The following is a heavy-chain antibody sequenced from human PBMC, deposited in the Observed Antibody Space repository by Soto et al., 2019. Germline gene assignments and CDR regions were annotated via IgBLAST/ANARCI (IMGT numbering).Heavy chain of an antibody. CDR3: ARDSPHAHDDDSSAHAFDI. D-gene: IGHD3-22*01. V-gene: IGHV4-31*03. Sequence: SETPSLTCTVSGGSISTGGYYWSWTRQHPVKGLEWIGYIYYSGSTYYNPSLKSRVNISVETSKNQFSLKLSSVTAADTAVYYCARDSPHAHDDDSSAHAFDIWGQGTMLPVSS. CDR1: GGSISTGGYY. J-gene: IGHJ3*02. CDR2: IYYSGST.